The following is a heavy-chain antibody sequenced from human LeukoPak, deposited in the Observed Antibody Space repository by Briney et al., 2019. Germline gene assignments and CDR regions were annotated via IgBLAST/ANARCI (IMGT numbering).Heavy chain of an antibody. J-gene: IGHJ6*03. V-gene: IGHV4-38-2*02. CDR3: ARDDYYGSGSWLRYYYMDV. CDR1: GYSISSGYY. D-gene: IGHD3-10*01. Sequence: PSETLSLTCTVSGYSISSGYYWGWIRQPPEKGLEWIGSIYHSGSTYYNPSLKSRVTISVDTSKNQFSLKLSSVTAADTAVYYCARDDYYGSGSWLRYYYMDVWGKGTTVTVSS. CDR2: IYHSGST.